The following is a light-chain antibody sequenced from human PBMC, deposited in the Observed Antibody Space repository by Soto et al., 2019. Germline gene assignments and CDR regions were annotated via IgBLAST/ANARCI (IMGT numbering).Light chain of an antibody. J-gene: IGLJ2*01. V-gene: IGLV2-11*01. CDR3: CSYAGSSWV. CDR2: DVS. CDR1: SSDVGGYNY. Sequence: QSALTQPRSVSGSPGQSVTISSTGTSSDVGGYNYVSWYQQHPGKAPKLMIYDVSKRPSGVPDRFSGSKSGNTASLTISGLQAEDEADYYCCSYAGSSWVFGGGTKLTVL.